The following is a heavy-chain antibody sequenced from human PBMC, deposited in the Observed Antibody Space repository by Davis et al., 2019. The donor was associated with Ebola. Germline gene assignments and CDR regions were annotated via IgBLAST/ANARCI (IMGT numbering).Heavy chain of an antibody. CDR3: ARGTVDIVATTNFWFDP. CDR1: GYTFTSYY. Sequence: SVKVSCKASGYTFTSYYMHWVRQAPGQGLEWMGGIIPIFGTANYAQKFQGRVTITADKSTSTAYMELSSLRSDDTAVYYCARGTVDIVATTNFWFDPWGQGTLVTVSS. D-gene: IGHD5-12*01. J-gene: IGHJ5*02. CDR2: IIPIFGTA. V-gene: IGHV1-69*06.